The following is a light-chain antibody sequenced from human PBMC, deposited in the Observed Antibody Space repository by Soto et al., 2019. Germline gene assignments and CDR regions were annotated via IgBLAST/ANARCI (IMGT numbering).Light chain of an antibody. V-gene: IGKV1-8*01. CDR1: QGVSTS. Sequence: AIRMTQSPSSLSASTGDRVTITCRASQGVSTSLAWYQQKPGKAPKLLIYAASTLQSGVPSRFSGSGSGTDFTLTISCLQSEDFATYYCQHYYSYPWTFGQGTKAEIK. CDR2: AAS. J-gene: IGKJ1*01. CDR3: QHYYSYPWT.